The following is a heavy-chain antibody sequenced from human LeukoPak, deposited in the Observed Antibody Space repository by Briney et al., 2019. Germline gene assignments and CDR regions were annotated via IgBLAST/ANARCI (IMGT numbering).Heavy chain of an antibody. J-gene: IGHJ3*02. Sequence: GGSLRLSRAASGFTFSSYAMSWVRQAPGKGLEWVSAISGSGGSTYYADSVKGRFTISRDNSKNTLYLQMNSLRAEDTAVYYCAKDFDILTGSLAFDIWGQGTMVTVSS. CDR2: ISGSGGST. D-gene: IGHD3-9*01. V-gene: IGHV3-23*01. CDR1: GFTFSSYA. CDR3: AKDFDILTGSLAFDI.